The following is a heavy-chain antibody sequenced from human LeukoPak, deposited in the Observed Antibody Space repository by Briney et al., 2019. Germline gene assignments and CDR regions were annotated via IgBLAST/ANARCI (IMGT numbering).Heavy chain of an antibody. CDR2: IYYSGST. V-gene: IGHV4-39*07. CDR3: ARGGGILRSHSPSFDP. CDR1: GGSVSSSDYY. Sequence: SETLSLTCTVSGGSVSSSDYYWDWMRQPPGKGLEWIGSIYYSGSTYYNPSLKSRVTISVDTSKNQFSLKLSSVTAADTAVYYCARGGGILRSHSPSFDPWGQGTLVTVSS. D-gene: IGHD3-3*01. J-gene: IGHJ5*02.